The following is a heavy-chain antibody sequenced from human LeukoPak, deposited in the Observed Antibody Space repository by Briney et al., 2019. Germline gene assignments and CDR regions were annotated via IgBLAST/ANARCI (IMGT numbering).Heavy chain of an antibody. CDR2: ISAYNGNT. J-gene: IGHJ4*02. D-gene: IGHD6-19*01. CDR1: GYTFTSYG. CDR3: ARGASSGWYGGYYFDY. V-gene: IGHV1-18*01. Sequence: ASVKVSCKASGYTFTSYGISWVRQAPGQGLEWMGWISAYNGNTNYAQKLQGRVTMTTDTSTSTAYMELRSLRSDDTAVYYCARGASSGWYGGYYFDYWGRGTLVTVSS.